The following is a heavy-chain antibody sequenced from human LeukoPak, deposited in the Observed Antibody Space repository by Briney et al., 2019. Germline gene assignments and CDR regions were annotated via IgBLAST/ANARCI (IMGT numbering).Heavy chain of an antibody. CDR3: ARDSYSSSFYYYYGMDV. D-gene: IGHD6-6*01. CDR1: GFTFSSYS. V-gene: IGHV4-30-4*08. CDR2: IYYSGST. Sequence: LRLSCAASGFTFSSYSMNWVRQPPGKGLEWIGYIYYSGSTYYNPSLKSRVTISVDTSKNQFSLKLSSVTAADTAVYYCARDSYSSSFYYYYGMDVWGQGTTVTVSS. J-gene: IGHJ6*02.